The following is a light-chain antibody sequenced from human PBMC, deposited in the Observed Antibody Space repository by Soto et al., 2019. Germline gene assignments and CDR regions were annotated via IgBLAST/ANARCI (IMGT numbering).Light chain of an antibody. CDR1: QSVLYSSNNKNY. J-gene: IGKJ3*01. Sequence: DIVMTQSPDSLAVSLGERATINCKSSQSVLYSSNNKNYLAWYQQKPGQPPKLLIYWASTRESGVPDRFSGSGSGTDFTLTISSLQAEDVAVYYCQQYYSTPPRGATFGPGTKVDIK. CDR2: WAS. V-gene: IGKV4-1*01. CDR3: QQYYSTPPRGAT.